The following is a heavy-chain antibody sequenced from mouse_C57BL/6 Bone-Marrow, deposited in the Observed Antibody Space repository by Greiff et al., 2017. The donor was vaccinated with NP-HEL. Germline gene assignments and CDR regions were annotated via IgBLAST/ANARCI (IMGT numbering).Heavy chain of an antibody. D-gene: IGHD1-1*01. V-gene: IGHV1-81*01. CDR2: IYPRSGNT. CDR1: GYTFTSYG. Sequence: VQLQQSGAELARPGASVKLSCKASGYTFTSYGISWVKQRTGQGLEWIGEIYPRSGNTYYNEKFKGKATLTADKSSSTAYIELRSLTSEDSAVCFCAGYYGSSHYWYFDVWGTGTTVTVSS. CDR3: AGYYGSSHYWYFDV. J-gene: IGHJ1*03.